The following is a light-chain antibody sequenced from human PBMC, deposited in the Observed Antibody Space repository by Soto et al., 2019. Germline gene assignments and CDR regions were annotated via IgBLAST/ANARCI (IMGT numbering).Light chain of an antibody. Sequence: ETVLTQSPGTLALSPGERATLSCRASQSVSSSYLAWYQQKPGQAPKVLIYRASSRATGIPDRFSGSGSGTDFTLTISRLEPEDFAVYYCQQYGSSPLTFGGGTNVDIK. V-gene: IGKV3-20*01. CDR3: QQYGSSPLT. CDR2: RAS. CDR1: QSVSSSY. J-gene: IGKJ4*01.